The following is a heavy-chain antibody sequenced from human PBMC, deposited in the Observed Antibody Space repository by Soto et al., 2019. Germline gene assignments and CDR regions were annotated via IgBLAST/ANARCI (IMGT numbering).Heavy chain of an antibody. CDR1: GFTFSSYA. CDR2: ISYDGSNK. V-gene: IGHV3-30-3*01. CDR3: ARELTFYGDYVDYYYYYGMDV. J-gene: IGHJ6*02. Sequence: GGSLRLSCAASGFTFSSYAMHWVREAPGKGLDWVAVISYDGSNKYYADSVKGRFTISRDNSKNTLYLQMNSLRAEDTAVYYCARELTFYGDYVDYYYYYGMDVWGQGTTVTVSS. D-gene: IGHD4-17*01.